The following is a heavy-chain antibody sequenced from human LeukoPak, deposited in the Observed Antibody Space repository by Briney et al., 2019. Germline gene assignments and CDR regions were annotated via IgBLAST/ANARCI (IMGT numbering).Heavy chain of an antibody. J-gene: IGHJ4*02. Sequence: SETLSLTCTVSGGSISSYYWSWIRQPPGKGLEWIGYIYYSGSTNYNPSLKSRVTISVDTSKNQFSLKLSSVTAADTAVYYCASWALAGYYFDYWGQGTLVTVSS. V-gene: IGHV4-59*01. CDR1: GGSISSYY. CDR3: ASWALAGYYFDY. D-gene: IGHD6-19*01. CDR2: IYYSGST.